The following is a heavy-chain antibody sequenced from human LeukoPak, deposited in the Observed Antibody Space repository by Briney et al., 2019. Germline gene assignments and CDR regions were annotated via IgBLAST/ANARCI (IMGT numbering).Heavy chain of an antibody. Sequence: GGSLRLSCAASGFTFSSYAMHWVRRAPGKGLEYVSAISSNGGSTYYADSVKGRFTTSRDNSKNTLYLQMGSLRAEDMAVYYCAREHSGGAFEIWGQGTMVTVS. CDR3: AREHSGGAFEI. J-gene: IGHJ3*02. CDR1: GFTFSSYA. D-gene: IGHD1-26*01. CDR2: ISSNGGST. V-gene: IGHV3-64*02.